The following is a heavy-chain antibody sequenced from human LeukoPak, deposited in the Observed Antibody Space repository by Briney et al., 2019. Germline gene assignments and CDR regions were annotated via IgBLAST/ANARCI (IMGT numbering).Heavy chain of an antibody. J-gene: IGHJ4*02. V-gene: IGHV1-2*02. Sequence: ASVKVSCKASGYNFTGHCMHWVRQAPGQGLEWMGWIKPRDGATNYAQNFQGRVTMTRDTSISTAYMELRNLRSDDTAVYYCASPPLSSAMYYAHWGQGTLVTVSS. CDR2: IKPRDGAT. D-gene: IGHD2-8*01. CDR3: ASPPLSSAMYYAH. CDR1: GYNFTGHC.